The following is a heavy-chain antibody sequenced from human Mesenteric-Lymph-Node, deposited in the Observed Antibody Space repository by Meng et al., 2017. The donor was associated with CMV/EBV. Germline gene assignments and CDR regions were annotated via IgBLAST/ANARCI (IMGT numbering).Heavy chain of an antibody. CDR3: ARDVGVGGTRGVMDY. CDR1: GFNFNGHA. CDR2: ISSDGSYT. J-gene: IGHJ4*02. Sequence: GESLKISCAASGFNFNGHAMHWVCQAPGKGLECLAVISSDGSYTHHTDSVKGRFTISRDNSKNMLYLQMNSLKVDDTAVYFCARDVGVGGTRGVMDYWTQGTLVTVSS. V-gene: IGHV3-30*04. D-gene: IGHD1-26*01.